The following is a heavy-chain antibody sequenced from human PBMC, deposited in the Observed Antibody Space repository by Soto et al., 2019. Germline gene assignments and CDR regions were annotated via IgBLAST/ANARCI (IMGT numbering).Heavy chain of an antibody. D-gene: IGHD5-12*01. CDR1: GGSISSYY. CDR3: ARDSKRGYSGYDKLDY. V-gene: IGHV4-59*01. J-gene: IGHJ4*02. CDR2: IYYSGST. Sequence: QVQLQESGPGLVKPSETLSLTCTVSGGSISSYYWSWIRQPPGKGLEWIGYIYYSGSTNSNPSLKSQVTISVDTSKNQFSLKLSSVTAADTAVYYCARDSKRGYSGYDKLDYWGQGTLVTVSS.